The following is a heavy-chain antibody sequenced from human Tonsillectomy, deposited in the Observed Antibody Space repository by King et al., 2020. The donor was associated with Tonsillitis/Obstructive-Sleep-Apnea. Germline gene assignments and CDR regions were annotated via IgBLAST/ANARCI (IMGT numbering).Heavy chain of an antibody. CDR1: GFTFSSYS. CDR3: ARGRRDRFTIFGVVIIPVWFDP. Sequence: QLVQSGGGLVQPGGSLRLSCAASGFTFSSYSMNWVRQAPGKGLEWVSYISSSSSTIYYADSVKGRFTISRDNAKNSLYLQMNSRRDEDTAVYYCARGRRDRFTIFGVVIIPVWFDPWGQGTLVTVSS. CDR2: ISSSSSTI. J-gene: IGHJ5*02. D-gene: IGHD3-3*01. V-gene: IGHV3-48*02.